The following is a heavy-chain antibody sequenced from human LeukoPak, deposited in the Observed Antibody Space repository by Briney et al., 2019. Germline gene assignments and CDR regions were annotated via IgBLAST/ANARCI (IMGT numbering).Heavy chain of an antibody. CDR2: IYYSGST. J-gene: IGHJ6*03. CDR1: GGSISSGSYY. Sequence: SQTLSLTCTVSGGSISSGSYYWSWIRQPPGKGLEWIGYIYYSGSTNYNPSLKSRVTISVDTSKNQFSLKLSSVTAADTAVYYCARVRGSGKYYYYYMDVWGKGTTVTISS. V-gene: IGHV4-61*01. D-gene: IGHD3-10*01. CDR3: ARVRGSGKYYYYYMDV.